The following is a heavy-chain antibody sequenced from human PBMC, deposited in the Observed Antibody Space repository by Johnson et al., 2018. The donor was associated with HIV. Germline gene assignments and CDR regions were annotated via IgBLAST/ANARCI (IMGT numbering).Heavy chain of an antibody. CDR3: TSVSSGWYGGAFDI. V-gene: IGHV3-43*01. D-gene: IGHD6-19*01. J-gene: IGHJ3*02. CDR1: GFTFDDYT. CDR2: ISWDGGST. Sequence: VQLVESGGVVVQPGGSLRLSCAASGFTFDDYTMHWVRQAPGKGLEWVSLISWDGGSTYYADSVKGRFTISRDNSKNSLYLQMNSLRTEDTALYYCTSVSSGWYGGAFDIWGQGTMVTVSS.